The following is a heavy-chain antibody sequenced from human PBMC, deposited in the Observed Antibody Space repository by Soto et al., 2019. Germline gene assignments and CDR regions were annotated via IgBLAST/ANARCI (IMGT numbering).Heavy chain of an antibody. J-gene: IGHJ4*02. D-gene: IGHD1-7*01. V-gene: IGHV5-51*01. CDR2: IYPGDSDT. CDR1: GYSFTSYW. Sequence: EVQLVQSGAEVKKPGESLKISCKGSGYSFTSYWIGWVRQMPGKGLEWMGIIYPGDSDTRCSPSFQGQVTISADKSISTAYLQSSSLKASDTAMYYCARQPPYNWNSVNFFDYWGQGTLVSVSS. CDR3: ARQPPYNWNSVNFFDY.